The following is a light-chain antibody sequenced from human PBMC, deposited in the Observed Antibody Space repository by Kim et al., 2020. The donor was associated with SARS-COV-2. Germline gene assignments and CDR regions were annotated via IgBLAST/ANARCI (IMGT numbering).Light chain of an antibody. CDR3: KHAKNFPYT. J-gene: IGKJ2*01. Sequence: SASLGDTVNITCRAGRNNERWLAWYEKTPGQAPQLLIHTASTLQRGVPSRFSGTGSGTDFSLTIYGLQTEDFATYYCKHAKNFPYTFGQGTKLEIK. CDR1: RNNERW. CDR2: TAS. V-gene: IGKV1D-12*01.